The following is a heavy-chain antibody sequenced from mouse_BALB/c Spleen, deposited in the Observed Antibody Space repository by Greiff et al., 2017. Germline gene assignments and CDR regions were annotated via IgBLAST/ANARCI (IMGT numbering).Heavy chain of an antibody. CDR2: IYPGNSDT. J-gene: IGHJ1*01. V-gene: IGHV1-5*01. Sequence: VQLKQSGTVLARPGASVKMSCKASGYSFTSYWMHWVKQRPGQGLEWIGAIYPGNSDTSYNQKFKGKAKLTAVTSASTAYMELSSLTNEDSAVYYCTKILDYYGSSYWYFDGWGAGTTVTVSS. CDR3: TKILDYYGSSYWYFDG. CDR1: GYSFTSYW. D-gene: IGHD1-1*01.